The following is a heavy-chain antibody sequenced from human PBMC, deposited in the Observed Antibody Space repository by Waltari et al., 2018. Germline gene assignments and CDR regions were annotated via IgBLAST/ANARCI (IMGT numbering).Heavy chain of an antibody. V-gene: IGHV3-7*01. CDR3: ARDVL. J-gene: IGHJ4*02. D-gene: IGHD2-15*01. CDR1: GFTFSNFW. Sequence: EVTLVESGGDPVQPGGSRRLPCAGSGFTFSNFWMSWVRQAPGKGLQWVASIKPDGSGKYYVESVKGRFTISRDNAKNSLNLQMDSLRVEDTAVYFCARDVLWGQGTRVTVSP. CDR2: IKPDGSGK.